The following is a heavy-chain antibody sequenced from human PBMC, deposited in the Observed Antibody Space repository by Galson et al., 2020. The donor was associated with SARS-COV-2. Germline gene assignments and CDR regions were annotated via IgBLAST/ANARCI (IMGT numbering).Heavy chain of an antibody. J-gene: IGHJ2*01. CDR2: ISSSSSTI. V-gene: IGHV3-48*04. D-gene: IGHD4-4*01. CDR3: ARDRFTVTYWYFDL. Sequence: GGSLRLSCAASGFTFSSYSMNWVRQAPGKGLEWVSYISSSSSTIYYADSVKGRFTISRDNAKNSLYLQMNSLRAEDTAVYYCARDRFTVTYWYFDLWGRGTLVTVSS. CDR1: GFTFSSYS.